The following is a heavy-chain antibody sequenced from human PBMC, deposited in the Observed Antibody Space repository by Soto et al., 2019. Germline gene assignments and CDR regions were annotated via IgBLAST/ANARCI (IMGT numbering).Heavy chain of an antibody. CDR1: GYSFPSYW. CDR3: ARHGPPDCTNSVCYTGGRFDY. D-gene: IGHD2-8*01. Sequence: EVQLVQSGAEVKKPGESLKISCKGSGYSFPSYWLGWVRQMPGKGLEWLGIISPGDSDTRYSPSFQVQVTISADKSISTAYLQWSILKASDTAMYYCARHGPPDCTNSVCYTGGRFDYWGQGTLVTVSS. V-gene: IGHV5-51*01. CDR2: ISPGDSDT. J-gene: IGHJ4*02.